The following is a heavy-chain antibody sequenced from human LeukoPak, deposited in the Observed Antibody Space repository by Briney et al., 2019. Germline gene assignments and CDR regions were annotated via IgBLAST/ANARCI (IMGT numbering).Heavy chain of an antibody. Sequence: PGGSLRLSCAASGFTFDDYAMHWVRQAPGKGLEWVSGISWNSGSIGYADSVKGRFIISRDNAKNSLYLQMNSLRGEDTALYYCAKDISVTTGWYFDYWGQGTLVTVSS. CDR2: ISWNSGSI. J-gene: IGHJ4*02. CDR1: GFTFDDYA. D-gene: IGHD4-17*01. V-gene: IGHV3-9*01. CDR3: AKDISVTTGWYFDY.